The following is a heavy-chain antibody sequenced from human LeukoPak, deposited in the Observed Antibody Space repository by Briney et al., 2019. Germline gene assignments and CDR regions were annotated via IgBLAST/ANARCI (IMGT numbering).Heavy chain of an antibody. D-gene: IGHD1-26*01. CDR2: IKQDGSEK. CDR1: GFTFSSYW. CDR3: ARWSIVATIDY. V-gene: IGHV3-7*01. Sequence: GGSLRLSCAASGFTFSSYWMSWVRQAPGKGLEWVANIKQDGSEKYYVDSVKGRFTISRDNAKNSLYLQMNGLRAEDTAVYYCARWSIVATIDYWGQGTLVTVSS. J-gene: IGHJ4*02.